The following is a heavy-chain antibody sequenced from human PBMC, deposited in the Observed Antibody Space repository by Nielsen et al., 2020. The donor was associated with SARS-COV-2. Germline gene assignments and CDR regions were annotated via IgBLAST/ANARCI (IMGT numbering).Heavy chain of an antibody. Sequence: SETLSLTCAVYGGSFSGYYWSWIRQPPGKGLEWIGEINHSGNTNYNPSLKSRVTISVDTSKNQFSLKLSSVTAADTAVYYCARGVSYGGNSTFDYWGQGTLVTVSS. CDR1: GGSFSGYY. V-gene: IGHV4-34*01. J-gene: IGHJ4*02. CDR2: INHSGNT. D-gene: IGHD4-23*01. CDR3: ARGVSYGGNSTFDY.